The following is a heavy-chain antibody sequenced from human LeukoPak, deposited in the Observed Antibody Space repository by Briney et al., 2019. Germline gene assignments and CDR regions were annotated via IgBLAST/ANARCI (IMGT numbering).Heavy chain of an antibody. Sequence: PSETLSLTCTVSGGSISSYYWSWIRQPAGKGLEWIGRIYTSGSTNYNPSLKSRVTMSVDTSKNQFSLKLSSVTAAETAVYYCARDSGRITIFGVVTPSDAFDIWGQGTMVTVSS. V-gene: IGHV4-4*07. CDR3: ARDSGRITIFGVVTPSDAFDI. J-gene: IGHJ3*02. D-gene: IGHD3-3*01. CDR1: GGSISSYY. CDR2: IYTSGST.